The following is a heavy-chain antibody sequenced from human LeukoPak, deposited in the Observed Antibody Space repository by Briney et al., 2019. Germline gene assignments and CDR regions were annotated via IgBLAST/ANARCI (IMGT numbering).Heavy chain of an antibody. V-gene: IGHV4-34*01. CDR1: GGSFSGYY. D-gene: IGHD3-10*01. CDR3: ARGRDY. J-gene: IGHJ4*02. Sequence: SETLSLTCAVYGGSFSGYYWSWIRQPPGKGLEWIGEINHSGSTNYNPSLKSRVTISVDTSKNQFSLKLSSVTAADTAVYYCARGRDYWGQGTLVTVSS. CDR2: INHSGST.